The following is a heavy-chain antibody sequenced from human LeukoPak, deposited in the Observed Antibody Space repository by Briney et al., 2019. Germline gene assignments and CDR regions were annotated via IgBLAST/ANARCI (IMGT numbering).Heavy chain of an antibody. CDR1: GGSFSGYY. J-gene: IGHJ4*02. CDR3: ARGAQLWDH. D-gene: IGHD5-18*01. V-gene: IGHV4-34*01. Sequence: PSETLSLTCAVYGGSFSGYYWSWIRQPPGEGLEWIGEINHSGSTNYNPSLKSRVTISVDTSKNQFSLKLSSVTAADTAVYYCARGAQLWDHWGQGTLATVSS. CDR2: INHSGST.